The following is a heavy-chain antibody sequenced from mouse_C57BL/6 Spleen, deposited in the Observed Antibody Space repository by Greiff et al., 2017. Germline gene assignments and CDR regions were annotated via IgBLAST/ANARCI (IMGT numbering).Heavy chain of an antibody. CDR3: ALITTVVDYFDY. D-gene: IGHD1-1*01. V-gene: IGHV1-39*01. J-gene: IGHJ2*01. CDR1: GYSFTDYN. Sequence: EVKLQESGPELVKPGASVKISCKASGYSFTDYNMNWVKQSNGKSLEWIGVLNPNYGTTSYNQKFKGKATWTVDQSSSTAYMQLNSLTSEDSAVYYCALITTVVDYFDYWGQGTTLTVSS. CDR2: LNPNYGTT.